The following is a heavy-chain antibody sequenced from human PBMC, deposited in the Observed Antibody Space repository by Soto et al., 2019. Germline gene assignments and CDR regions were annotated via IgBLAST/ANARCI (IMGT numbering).Heavy chain of an antibody. CDR3: ARHFSEEYYYYYYYMDV. CDR2: IYPGDSDT. Sequence: SGESLKISCKGSGYSFTSYWIGWVRQMPGKGLEWMGIIYPGDSDTRYSPSFQGQVTISADKSISTAYLQWSSLKASDAAIYYCARHFSEEYYYYYYYMDVWGKGTTVTVSS. CDR1: GYSFTSYW. J-gene: IGHJ6*03. V-gene: IGHV5-51*01. D-gene: IGHD2-2*01.